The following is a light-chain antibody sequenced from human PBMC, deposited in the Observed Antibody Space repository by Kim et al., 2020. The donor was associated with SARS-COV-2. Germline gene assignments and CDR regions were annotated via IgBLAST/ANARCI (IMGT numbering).Light chain of an antibody. J-gene: IGKJ1*01. CDR2: STS. Sequence: SPGESAPLSCRASHSIGSSYLAWYQQKPGQAPRLVIYSTSNRATGIPDRFSGSGSGTDFTLTINRLEPEDFAVYYCHQYLGTPRTFGQGTKVDIK. CDR3: HQYLGTPRT. CDR1: HSIGSSY. V-gene: IGKV3-20*01.